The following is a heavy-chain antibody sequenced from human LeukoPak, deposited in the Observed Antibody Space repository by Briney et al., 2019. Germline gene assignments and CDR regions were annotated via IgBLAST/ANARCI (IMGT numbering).Heavy chain of an antibody. CDR1: GFTFSSYG. V-gene: IGHV3-23*01. J-gene: IGHJ6*03. D-gene: IGHD3-16*01. Sequence: GGSLRLSCAASGFTFSSYGMSWVRQAPGKGLEWVSAISGSGGSTYYADSVKGRFTISRDNSKNTLYLQMNSLRAEDTAVYYCARVGRGLFDSSYYYYMDVWGKGTTVTISS. CDR2: ISGSGGST. CDR3: ARVGRGLFDSSYYYYMDV.